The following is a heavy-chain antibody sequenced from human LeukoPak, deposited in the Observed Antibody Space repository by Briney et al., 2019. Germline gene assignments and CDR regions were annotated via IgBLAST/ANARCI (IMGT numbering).Heavy chain of an antibody. CDR2: ISSSSSYI. V-gene: IGHV3-21*01. CDR3: ARGPVTTFDY. CDR1: GFTFSSYS. Sequence: NPGGSLRLSCAASGFTFSSYSMNWDRQAPGKGLEWVSSISSSSSYIYYADSVKGRFTISRDNAKNSLYLQMNSLRAEDTAVYYCARGPVTTFDYWGQGTLVTVSS. J-gene: IGHJ4*02. D-gene: IGHD4-17*01.